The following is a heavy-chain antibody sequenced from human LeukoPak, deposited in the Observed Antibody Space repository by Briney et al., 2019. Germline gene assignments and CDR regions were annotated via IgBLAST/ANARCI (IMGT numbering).Heavy chain of an antibody. CDR2: INPSGGST. J-gene: IGHJ5*02. CDR3: ARDSPSQLPSWFDP. CDR1: GYTFTSYY. D-gene: IGHD6-6*01. Sequence: GASVKVSCKTSGYTFTSYYMHWVRQAPGQGLEWMGIINPSGGSTSYAQKFQGRVTMTRDMSTSTVYMELRSLRSDDTAVYYCARDSPSQLPSWFDPWGQGTLVTVSS. V-gene: IGHV1-46*01.